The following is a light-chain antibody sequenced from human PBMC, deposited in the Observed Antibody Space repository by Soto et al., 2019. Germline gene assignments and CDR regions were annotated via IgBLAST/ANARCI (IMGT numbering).Light chain of an antibody. V-gene: IGKV3-15*01. CDR3: QQYNNWPPWT. J-gene: IGKJ1*01. CDR2: GAS. CDR1: QSVSSN. Sequence: EIVMTQSPATLSVFPGERATLSCRASQSVSSNLAWYQQKPGQAPRLLIYGASTRATGIPARFSGSGSGTEFPLTISSLQSEDFAVYYCQQYNNWPPWTFGQGTKVEIK.